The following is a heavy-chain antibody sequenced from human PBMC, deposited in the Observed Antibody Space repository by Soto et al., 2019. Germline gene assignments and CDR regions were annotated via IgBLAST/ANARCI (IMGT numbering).Heavy chain of an antibody. V-gene: IGHV3-66*01. Sequence: GGSLRLSCAASGLSFSDYYMNWVRQAPGKGLEWVSIIDIGGNTYYADSVKDRFTISRDNSRNTLYLHMDSLRAEDTAVYYCARGRGSTGYLGREHYFDYWGQGTLVTVSS. CDR2: IDIGGNT. J-gene: IGHJ4*02. D-gene: IGHD2-2*01. CDR1: GLSFSDYY. CDR3: ARGRGSTGYLGREHYFDY.